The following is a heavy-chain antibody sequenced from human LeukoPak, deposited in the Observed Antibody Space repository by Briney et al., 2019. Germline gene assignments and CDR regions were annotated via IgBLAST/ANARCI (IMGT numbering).Heavy chain of an antibody. CDR3: VKRGGIVGATMGFDYYYYTDV. J-gene: IGHJ6*03. Sequence: SVKVSCKASGGTFSSYTISWVRQAPGQGLEWMGRIIPILGIANYAQKFQGRVTITADKSTSTAYMELSSLRSEDTAVYYCVKRGGIVGATMGFDYYYYTDVWGKGTTVTVSS. CDR2: IIPILGIA. D-gene: IGHD1-26*01. CDR1: GGTFSSYT. V-gene: IGHV1-69*02.